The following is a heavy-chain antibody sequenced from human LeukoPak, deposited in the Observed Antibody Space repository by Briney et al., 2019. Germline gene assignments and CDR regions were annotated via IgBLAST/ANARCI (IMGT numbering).Heavy chain of an antibody. CDR1: GGSISSYY. J-gene: IGHJ4*02. CDR3: ARLRRYFGWLFPDY. V-gene: IGHV4-59*08. CDR2: IYYSGST. D-gene: IGHD3-9*01. Sequence: SETLSLTCTVSGGSISSYYWSWIRQPPGKGLEWIGYIYYSGSTNYNPSLKSRVTISVDTSKNQFSLKLSSVTAADTAVYYCARLRRYFGWLFPDYWGQGTLVTVSS.